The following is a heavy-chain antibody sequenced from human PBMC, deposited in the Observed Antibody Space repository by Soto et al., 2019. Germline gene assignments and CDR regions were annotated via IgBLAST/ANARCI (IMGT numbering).Heavy chain of an antibody. CDR2: IYHSGSI. V-gene: IGHV4-4*02. J-gene: IGHJ4*02. D-gene: IGHD3-22*01. Sequence: SETLSLTCAVSGGSISSSNWWTWVRLPPEKGLEWIGEIYHSGSINYNPSLNSRVAISVDKSKNQFSLKLSSVTAADTAVYYCARGPPSYYDSSGYYKYFDYWGQGTLVTVSS. CDR1: GGSISSSNW. CDR3: ARGPPSYYDSSGYYKYFDY.